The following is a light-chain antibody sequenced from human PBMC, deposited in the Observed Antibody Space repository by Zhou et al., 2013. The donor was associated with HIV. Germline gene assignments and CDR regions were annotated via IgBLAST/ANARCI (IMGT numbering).Light chain of an antibody. V-gene: IGKV2-28*01. Sequence: DIVMTQIPLSLSVTPGQPASISCKSNQSLLHSDGKTYLYWYLQKPGQSPQLLIYLGSNRASGVPDRFSGSGSGTDFTLTISTLQPEDFATYYCQQSYTTPLTFGGGTKVEIK. CDR2: LGS. CDR1: QSLLHSDGKTY. J-gene: IGKJ4*02. CDR3: QQSYTTPLT.